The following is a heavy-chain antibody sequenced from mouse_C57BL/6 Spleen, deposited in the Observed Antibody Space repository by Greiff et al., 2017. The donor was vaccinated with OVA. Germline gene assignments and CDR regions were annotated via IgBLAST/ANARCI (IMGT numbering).Heavy chain of an antibody. Sequence: QVQLQQSGAELVRPGTSVKVSCKASGYAFTNYLIAWVKQRPGQGLEWIGVINPGRGGTNYNEKFKGKATLTADKSASTAYMQLSSLTSEDSAVYFCARGENYCDYWGQGTTLTVSS. V-gene: IGHV1-54*01. CDR1: GYAFTNYL. CDR2: INPGRGGT. J-gene: IGHJ2*01. CDR3: ARGENYCDY.